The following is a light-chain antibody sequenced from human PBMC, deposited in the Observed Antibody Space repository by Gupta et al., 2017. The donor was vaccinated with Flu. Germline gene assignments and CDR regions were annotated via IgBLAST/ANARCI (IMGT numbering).Light chain of an antibody. CDR3: QQYGDSPT. CDR2: GAS. V-gene: IGKV3-20*01. CDR1: QSVSNTY. Sequence: PGTLSLSPGERATLSCRASQSVSNTYLAWYQQKPGQAPRLLIYGASSRATGIPDRFSGSGSGTDYTLTISGREPEDFAVYYCQQYGDSPTFGQGTKVEIK. J-gene: IGKJ1*01.